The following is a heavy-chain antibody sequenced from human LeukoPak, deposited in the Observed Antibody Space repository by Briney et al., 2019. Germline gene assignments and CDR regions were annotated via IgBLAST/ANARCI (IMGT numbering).Heavy chain of an antibody. CDR3: ASVDSSGWYY. CDR1: GGSISSSSYY. V-gene: IGHV4-39*01. J-gene: IGHJ4*02. CDR2: IYYSGST. Sequence: SETLSLTCTVSGGSISSSSYYWGWIRQPPGKGLEWIGNIYYSGSTYYNPSLKSRVTMSVDTSKNQFSLKLSSVTAADTAVYYCASVDSSGWYYWGQGTLVTVSS. D-gene: IGHD6-19*01.